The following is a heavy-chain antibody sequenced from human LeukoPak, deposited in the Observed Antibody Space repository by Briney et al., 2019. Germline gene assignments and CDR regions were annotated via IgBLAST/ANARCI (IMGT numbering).Heavy chain of an antibody. D-gene: IGHD5/OR15-5a*01. CDR1: GFTVSNNY. Sequence: GGSLRLSCAAPGFTVSNNYMSWVRQAPGKRLEWVSVIYSGGSTYYADSVKGRFTISRDSSKNTLYLQMNSLRAEDTAVYYCARDSLGMSTLDSWGQGTLVTVSS. J-gene: IGHJ4*02. CDR3: ARDSLGMSTLDS. V-gene: IGHV3-53*01. CDR2: IYSGGST.